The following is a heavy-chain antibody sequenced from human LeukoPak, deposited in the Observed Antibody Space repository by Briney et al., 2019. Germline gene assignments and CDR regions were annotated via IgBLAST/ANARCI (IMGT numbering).Heavy chain of an antibody. CDR3: AKGSGSGWYGWFAP. V-gene: IGHV3-23*01. CDR2: IDASGGAT. CDR1: GFTFSNLA. Sequence: GESLSPSCAAYGFTFSNLAMSCVRQPPGGGLEWVSTIDASGGATYYADSVKGGFTISRDNSKNTFYLQMNSLRAEDAAVYSCAKGSGSGWYGWFAPWGQGTLVTVSS. D-gene: IGHD6-19*01. J-gene: IGHJ5*02.